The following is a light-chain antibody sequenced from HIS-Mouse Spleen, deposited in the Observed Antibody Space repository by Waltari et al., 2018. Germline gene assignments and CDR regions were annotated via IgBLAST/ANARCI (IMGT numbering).Light chain of an antibody. CDR3: GTWDSSLSAVV. CDR2: DNN. J-gene: IGLJ2*01. Sequence: QSVLTQPPSVSAAPGQKVTISCSGSSPNLGTHYVPCYQPLPGTAPKLLIYDNNKRPSGIPDRFSGSKSGTSATLGITGLQTGDEADYYCGTWDSSLSAVVFGGGTKLTVL. V-gene: IGLV1-51*01. CDR1: SPNLGTHY.